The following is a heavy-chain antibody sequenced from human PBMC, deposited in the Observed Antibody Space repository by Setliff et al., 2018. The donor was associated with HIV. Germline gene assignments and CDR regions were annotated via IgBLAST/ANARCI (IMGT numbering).Heavy chain of an antibody. CDR1: GGSISPTNYC. Sequence: SETLSLTCIVSGGSISPTNYCWGWIRQTPGQGLEWIGTVCYSGGTYYNPSLMGRVTISIDTSKNQFSLNLSSVAAADTAVYYCAGYGGNSFWFDPWGQGTLVTVSS. CDR3: AGYGGNSFWFDP. CDR2: VCYSGGT. D-gene: IGHD2-21*01. J-gene: IGHJ5*02. V-gene: IGHV4-39*01.